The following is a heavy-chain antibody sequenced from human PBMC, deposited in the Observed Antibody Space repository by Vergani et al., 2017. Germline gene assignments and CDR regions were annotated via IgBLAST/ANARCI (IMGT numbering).Heavy chain of an antibody. CDR2: IIPIFGTA. CDR1: GGTFSSYA. J-gene: IGHJ4*02. Sequence: QVQLVQSGAEVKKPGSSVKVSCKASGGTFSSYAISWVRQAPGQGLEWMGGIIPIFGTANYAQKFQGRVTITADESTSTAYMEPSSLRSEDTAVYYCARVAVAGTLSEDYFDYWGQGTLVTVSS. CDR3: ARVAVAGTLSEDYFDY. D-gene: IGHD6-19*01. V-gene: IGHV1-69*13.